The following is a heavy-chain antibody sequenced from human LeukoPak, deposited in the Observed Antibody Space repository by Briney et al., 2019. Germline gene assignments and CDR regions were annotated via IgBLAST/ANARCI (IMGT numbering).Heavy chain of an antibody. CDR2: ISGSGGRT. CDR3: AKALAAAAKGPYYYGMDV. Sequence: GGSLRLSCAASGFTFSSYAMTWVRQAPGKGLEWVSVISGSGGRTFYAASVKGRFTISRDNSKNTLYLQMNSLRVEDTAVYYCAKALAAAAKGPYYYGMDVWGQGTTVTVSS. D-gene: IGHD6-13*01. V-gene: IGHV3-23*01. J-gene: IGHJ6*02. CDR1: GFTFSSYA.